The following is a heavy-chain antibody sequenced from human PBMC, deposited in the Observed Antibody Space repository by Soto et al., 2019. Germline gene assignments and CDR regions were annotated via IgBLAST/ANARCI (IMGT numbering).Heavy chain of an antibody. CDR1: GGSISSYY. D-gene: IGHD3-10*01. V-gene: IGHV4-59*08. J-gene: IGHJ4*02. CDR3: ARHETYYYGSGSYRNFDY. CDR2: IYYSGST. Sequence: SETLSLTCTVSGGSISSYYWSWIRQPPGKGLEWIGYIYYSGSTNYNPSLKSRVTISVDTSKNQFSLKLSSVTAADTAVYYCARHETYYYGSGSYRNFDYWGQGALVTVSS.